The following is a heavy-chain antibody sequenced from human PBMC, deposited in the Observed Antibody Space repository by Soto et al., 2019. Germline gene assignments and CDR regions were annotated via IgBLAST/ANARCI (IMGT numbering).Heavy chain of an antibody. J-gene: IGHJ6*02. Sequence: SETLSLTCTVSGGSISSSTNYWGWIRQPPGKGLEWIGSIYYSGTTDYNPSLKSRVTISVDTSKNQFSLKLSSVIAADTAVYLCARRRYSYGVSMDVWCQGPTVT. CDR3: ARRRYSYGVSMDV. CDR1: GGSISSSTNY. D-gene: IGHD5-18*01. V-gene: IGHV4-39*01. CDR2: IYYSGTT.